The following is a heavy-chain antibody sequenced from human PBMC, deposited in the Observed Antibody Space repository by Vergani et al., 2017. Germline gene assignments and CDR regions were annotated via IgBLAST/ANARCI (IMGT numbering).Heavy chain of an antibody. CDR1: GGSISSYY. D-gene: IGHD3-3*01. V-gene: IGHV4-59*01. Sequence: QVQLQESGPGLMKPSETLSLTCTVSGGSISSYYWSWIRQPPGKGLEWIGYIYYSGSTNYNPSLKSRVTISVDTSKNQFSLKLSSVTAADTAVYYCARFSIQNWFDPWGQGTLVTVSS. J-gene: IGHJ5*02. CDR3: ARFSIQNWFDP. CDR2: IYYSGST.